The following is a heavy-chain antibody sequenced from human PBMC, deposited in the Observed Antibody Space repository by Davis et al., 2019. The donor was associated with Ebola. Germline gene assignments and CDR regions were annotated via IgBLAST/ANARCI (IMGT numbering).Heavy chain of an antibody. CDR3: ARERVVVTAILYYYYSMDV. CDR2: IYYSGST. CDR1: GGSISSGGYY. J-gene: IGHJ6*02. V-gene: IGHV4-31*03. D-gene: IGHD2-21*02. Sequence: LRLSCTVSGGSISSGGYYWSWIRQHPGKGLEWIGYIYYSGSTYYNPSLKSRVTISVDTSKNQFSLKLSSVTAADTAVYYCARERVVVTAILYYYYSMDVWGQGTTVTVSS.